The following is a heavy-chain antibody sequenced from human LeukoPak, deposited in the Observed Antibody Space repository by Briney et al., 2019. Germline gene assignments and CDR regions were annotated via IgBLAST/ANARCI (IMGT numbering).Heavy chain of an antibody. V-gene: IGHV4-59*08. Sequence: SETLSLTCTVSGGSISSYYWSWIRQPPGKGLEWIGYIHYSVSTNYNPSLKSRVTISVDTSKNQFSLKVSSVTAADTAVYYCARHSSTYYRFDYWGQGTLVSVSS. CDR1: GGSISSYY. D-gene: IGHD3-22*01. J-gene: IGHJ4*02. CDR3: ARHSSTYYRFDY. CDR2: IHYSVST.